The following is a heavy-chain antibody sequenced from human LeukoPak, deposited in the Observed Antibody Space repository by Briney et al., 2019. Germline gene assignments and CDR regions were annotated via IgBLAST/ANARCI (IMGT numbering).Heavy chain of an antibody. Sequence: QSGGSLRLSCAAPGFTFSSYSMNWVRQAPGKGLEWVANIKQDGSEKYYVDSVKGRFTISRDNAKNSLYLQMNSLRAEDTAVHYCARGMVSSWYYFDYWGQGTLVTVSS. D-gene: IGHD6-13*01. V-gene: IGHV3-7*01. CDR3: ARGMVSSWYYFDY. CDR1: GFTFSSYS. J-gene: IGHJ4*02. CDR2: IKQDGSEK.